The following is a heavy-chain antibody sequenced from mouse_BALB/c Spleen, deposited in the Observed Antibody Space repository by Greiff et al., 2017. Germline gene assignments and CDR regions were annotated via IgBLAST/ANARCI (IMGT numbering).Heavy chain of an antibody. Sequence: EVKLVESGGGLVQPGGSLRLSCATSGFTFTDYYMSWVRQPPGKALEWLGFIRTKANGYTTEYSVSVKGRFTISRDNSQSTLYLQMNTLRAEDSATYYCARAYGYDGAWFAYWGQGTLVTVSA. CDR2: IRTKANGYTT. CDR1: GFTFTDYY. CDR3: ARAYGYDGAWFAY. V-gene: IGHV7-3*02. J-gene: IGHJ3*01. D-gene: IGHD2-2*01.